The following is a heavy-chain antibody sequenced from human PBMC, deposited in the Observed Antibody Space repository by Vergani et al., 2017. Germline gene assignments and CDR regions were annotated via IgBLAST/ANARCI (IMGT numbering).Heavy chain of an antibody. Sequence: EVQLVESGGGLVQPGGSLRLSCAASGFTFSDHYMDWVRQAPGKGLEWVGRTRNKANSYTTEYAASVKGRFTISRDDSKNSLYLQMNSLRAEDTAVYYCAKFVVPSAPPFDYGGQGTLVTVSS. D-gene: IGHD2-2*01. CDR3: AKFVVPSAPPFDY. CDR1: GFTFSDHY. V-gene: IGHV3-72*01. CDR2: TRNKANSYTT. J-gene: IGHJ4*02.